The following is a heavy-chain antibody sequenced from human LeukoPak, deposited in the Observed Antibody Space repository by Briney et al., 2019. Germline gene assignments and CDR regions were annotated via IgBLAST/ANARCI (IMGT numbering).Heavy chain of an antibody. CDR3: ARDYEDRSGWFYYYYYMDV. D-gene: IGHD6-19*01. V-gene: IGHV4-61*02. CDR1: GDSISSGDYY. CDR2: ISSSGST. Sequence: PSQTLSLTCTVSGDSISSGDYYWSWIRQPAGKGLEWIGRISSSGSTNYNPSLKSRVTISVDTSKNQFSLKLSSVTAADTAVYYCARDYEDRSGWFYYYYYMDVWGKGTTVTVSS. J-gene: IGHJ6*03.